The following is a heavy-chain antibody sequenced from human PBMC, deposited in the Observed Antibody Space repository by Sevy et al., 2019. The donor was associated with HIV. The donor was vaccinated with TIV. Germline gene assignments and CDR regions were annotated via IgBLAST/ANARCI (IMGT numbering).Heavy chain of an antibody. D-gene: IGHD2-8*01. CDR1: GFTPSTYG. CDR2: IGYDGSNK. V-gene: IGHV3-33*01. Sequence: GGSLRLSCAASGFTPSTYGMHWVRQAPGKGLEWVAVIGYDGSNKYYADSVRGRFTISRDNSKNTPFLQMDSLRGEDTAVYYCARDPRMYGDYLLAYFDYWGQGTLVTVSS. CDR3: ARDPRMYGDYLLAYFDY. J-gene: IGHJ4*02.